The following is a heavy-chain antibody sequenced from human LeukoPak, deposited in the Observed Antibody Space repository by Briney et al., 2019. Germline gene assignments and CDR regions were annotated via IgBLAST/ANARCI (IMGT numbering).Heavy chain of an antibody. CDR3: ARGHYGYYGDYWFDP. CDR2: ISAYNGNT. Sequence: ASVKVSCKASGYTFTSYGISWVRQAPGQGLEWMGWISAYNGNTNYAQKLQGRVTMTTDTSTSTAYMELRSLRSDDTAVYYCARGHYGYYGDYWFDPWGQGTLVTVSS. J-gene: IGHJ5*02. V-gene: IGHV1-18*01. CDR1: GYTFTSYG. D-gene: IGHD4-17*01.